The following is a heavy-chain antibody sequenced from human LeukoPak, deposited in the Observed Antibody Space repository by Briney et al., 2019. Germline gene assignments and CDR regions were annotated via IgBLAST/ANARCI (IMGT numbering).Heavy chain of an antibody. CDR1: GYSFTRYW. D-gene: IGHD6-13*01. CDR3: ARHFGYSSSWFVDY. J-gene: IGHJ4*02. V-gene: IGHV5-51*01. CDR2: IYPGDSNT. Sequence: GGSQRLSCKGSGYSFTRYWIGWVRQMPGKGLEWMGIIYPGDSNTRYSPSFQGQVTISVDKSISTAYLQWSSLKASDTAMYYCARHFGYSSSWFVDYWGQGTLGTVSS.